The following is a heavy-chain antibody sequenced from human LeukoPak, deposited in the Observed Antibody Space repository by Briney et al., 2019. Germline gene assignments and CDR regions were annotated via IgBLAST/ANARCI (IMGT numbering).Heavy chain of an antibody. CDR3: ARGGENATEVFVVVRAEFDY. Sequence: PSETLSLTCAVYGGSFSGYYWSWIRQPPRKGLEWVGEINHSGSTNYNPSLKSRVTISVDTSKNQFSLKLSSVTAADTAVYYCARGGENATEVFVVVRAEFDYWGQGSLVTVS. J-gene: IGHJ4*02. CDR2: INHSGST. CDR1: GGSFSGYY. D-gene: IGHD2-2*01. V-gene: IGHV4-34*01.